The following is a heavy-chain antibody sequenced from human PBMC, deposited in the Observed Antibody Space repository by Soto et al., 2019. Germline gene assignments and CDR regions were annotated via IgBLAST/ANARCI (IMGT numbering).Heavy chain of an antibody. V-gene: IGHV3-23*01. CDR3: AKPYGGNPYPYHYFDY. CDR2: ISGSGGST. J-gene: IGHJ4*02. D-gene: IGHD2-15*01. CDR1: GFNFSSYA. Sequence: TGGSLRLSCAASGFNFSSYAMSWVRQAPGKGLEWVSAISGSGGSTYYADSVKGRFTISRDNSKNTLYLQMNSLRAEDTAVYYCAKPYGGNPYPYHYFDYWGQGTLVTVSS.